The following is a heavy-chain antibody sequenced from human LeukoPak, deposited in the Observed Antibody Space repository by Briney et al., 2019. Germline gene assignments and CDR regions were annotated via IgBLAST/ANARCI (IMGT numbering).Heavy chain of an antibody. J-gene: IGHJ4*02. V-gene: IGHV4-39*07. CDR3: ARLPAAGYSSGWPNLLFDY. CDR1: GGSISSSSYY. Sequence: PSETLSLTCTVSGGSISSSSYYWGWIRQPPGKGLEWIGSIYYSGSTNYNPSLKSRVTISVDTSKNQFSLKLSSVTAADTAVYYCARLPAAGYSSGWPNLLFDYWGQGTLVTVSS. CDR2: IYYSGST. D-gene: IGHD6-19*01.